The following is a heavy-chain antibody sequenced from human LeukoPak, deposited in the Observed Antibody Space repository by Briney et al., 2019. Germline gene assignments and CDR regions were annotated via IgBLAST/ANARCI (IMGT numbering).Heavy chain of an antibody. CDR3: ARGLNTATMAKDYYYYYYMDV. V-gene: IGHV4-59*01. CDR1: GGSISSYY. CDR2: IYYSWNT. Sequence: PSETLTLTCTVSGGSISSYYWSWIRQPPGKGLGGFGYIYYSWNTNYNPSLKSRVTISVDTSKNQFSLKLRSVTAAETAVYYCARGLNTATMAKDYYYYYYMDVWGKGTTVTVSS. D-gene: IGHD4/OR15-4a*01. J-gene: IGHJ6*03.